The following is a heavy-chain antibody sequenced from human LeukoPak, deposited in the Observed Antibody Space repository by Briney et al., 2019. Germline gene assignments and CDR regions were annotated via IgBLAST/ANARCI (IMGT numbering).Heavy chain of an antibody. D-gene: IGHD6-25*01. CDR2: ISHDGSNK. J-gene: IGHJ4*02. Sequence: PGGSLRLSCAASGFAFSSYAMHWVRQAPGKGLEWVAVISHDGSNKYYADSVKGRFTISRDNSKNTLYLQMNSLRAEDTAVYYCARGGSPSYWGQGTLVTVSS. V-gene: IGHV3-30-3*01. CDR3: ARGGSPSY. CDR1: GFAFSSYA.